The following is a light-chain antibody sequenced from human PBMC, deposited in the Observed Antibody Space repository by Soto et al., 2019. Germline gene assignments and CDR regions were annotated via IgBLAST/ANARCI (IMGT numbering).Light chain of an antibody. V-gene: IGKV1-5*01. CDR3: QHYNSY. CDR2: DAS. Sequence: DIQMTQSPSTLSASVGDRVTITCRASQSISSRLAWYQQKPGKAPKLLIYDASSLESGVPSMFSGSGSGTEFTITISCLQPDDFATYYCQHYNSYLGQGTKLEIK. CDR1: QSISSR. J-gene: IGKJ2*01.